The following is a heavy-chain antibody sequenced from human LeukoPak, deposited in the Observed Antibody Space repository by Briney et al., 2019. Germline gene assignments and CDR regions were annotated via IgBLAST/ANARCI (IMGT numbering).Heavy chain of an antibody. CDR3: TRGCSGGSCSRDAMDV. CDR1: GYSFSSDW. CDR2: IFPIDSET. D-gene: IGHD2-15*01. Sequence: GESLKISCKASGYSFSSDWIAWVRQMPGKGLEWMGIIFPIDSETTYSPSFQVQVTISADKSISTAYLQWSSLKASDTAMYYCTRGCSGGSCSRDAMDVWGQGTMVTVSS. J-gene: IGHJ6*02. V-gene: IGHV5-51*01.